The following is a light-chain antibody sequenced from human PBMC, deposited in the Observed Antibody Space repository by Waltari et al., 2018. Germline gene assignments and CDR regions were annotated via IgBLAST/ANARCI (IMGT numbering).Light chain of an antibody. CDR3: SSYTSISTSVV. CDR1: SSDVGGYDF. V-gene: IGLV2-14*03. CDR2: DVY. Sequence: QSALTQPASVSGSPGQSITISGTGTSSDVGGYDFVSWYQQYPGKAPKLVIYDVYYRPSGVSDRFSASKSGNTASLTISGLQTEDEADYYCSSYTSISTSVVFGGGTKLTVL. J-gene: IGLJ2*01.